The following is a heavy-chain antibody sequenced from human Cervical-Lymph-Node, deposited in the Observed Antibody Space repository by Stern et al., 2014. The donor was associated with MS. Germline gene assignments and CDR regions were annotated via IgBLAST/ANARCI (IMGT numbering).Heavy chain of an antibody. CDR3: ARHRRDWGSVPVVDY. J-gene: IGHJ4*02. V-gene: IGHV4-59*08. Sequence: QLQLQESGPGLVKPSETLSLTCTVSGGSISSHYWNWVRQPPGKGLEWIGYFYDSGSIKYNPSLKSRVTISADPSNNHFSLKLSSVTAADTAVYYCARHRRDWGSVPVVDYWGQGTLVTVSS. D-gene: IGHD7-27*01. CDR2: FYDSGSI. CDR1: GGSISSHY.